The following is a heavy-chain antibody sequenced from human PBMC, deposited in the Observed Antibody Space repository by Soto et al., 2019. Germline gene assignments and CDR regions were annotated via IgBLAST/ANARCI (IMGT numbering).Heavy chain of an antibody. D-gene: IGHD3-10*01. CDR2: IYYSGST. CDR3: ARGVVRGVIPYYYYGMDV. V-gene: IGHV4-59*01. J-gene: IGHJ6*02. CDR1: GGSISSYY. Sequence: PSETLSLTCTVSGGSISSYYWSWIRQPPGKGLEWIGDIYYSGSTNYNPSLKSRVTISVDTSKNQFSLKLSSVTAADTAVYYCARGVVRGVIPYYYYGMDVWGQGTTVTVSS.